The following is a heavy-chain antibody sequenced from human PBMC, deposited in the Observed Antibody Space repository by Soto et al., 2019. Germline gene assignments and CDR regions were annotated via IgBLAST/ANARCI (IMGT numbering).Heavy chain of an antibody. J-gene: IGHJ6*02. V-gene: IGHV3-30*18. CDR1: GFTFSSYG. Sequence: QVQLVESGGGVVQPGRSLRLSCAASGFTFSSYGMHWVRQAPGKGLEWVAVILYDGSKKYYADSVKGRFNIYRDNSKNTLYLKMSNLRVEDTALYYCVKDGSRGWAYFDVMYIWGQGTTVTVSS. D-gene: IGHD6-19*01. CDR2: ILYDGSKK. CDR3: VKDGSRGWAYFDVMYI.